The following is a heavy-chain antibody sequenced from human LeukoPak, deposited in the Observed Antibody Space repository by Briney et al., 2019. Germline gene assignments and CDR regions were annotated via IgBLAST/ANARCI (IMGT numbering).Heavy chain of an antibody. D-gene: IGHD4-17*01. V-gene: IGHV4-31*03. CDR2: IYYTGST. Sequence: PSQTLSLTCSVFGGSISSGGYFWSWLRQNPGKGLEWIGFIYYTGSTYSNPSLKSRITISVDTSKNQFSLKLNSVTAADTAVYYCARVPGSPATATTHFDNWGQGTLVTVSS. CDR1: GGSISSGGYF. CDR3: ARVPGSPATATTHFDN. J-gene: IGHJ4*02.